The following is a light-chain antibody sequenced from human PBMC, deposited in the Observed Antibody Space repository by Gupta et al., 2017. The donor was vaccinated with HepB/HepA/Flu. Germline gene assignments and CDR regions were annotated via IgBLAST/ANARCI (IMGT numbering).Light chain of an antibody. V-gene: IGKV3-15*01. Sequence: DIAMPQSPASLYVSPGERATLSCRASQSVSSNLVWYQQKPGQAPRLLIYGASTRATGIPARFSGSGSGTEFTLTISSLQSEDFAVYYCQQYNNWPPLTFGGGTKVEIK. J-gene: IGKJ4*02. CDR3: QQYNNWPPLT. CDR2: GAS. CDR1: QSVSSN.